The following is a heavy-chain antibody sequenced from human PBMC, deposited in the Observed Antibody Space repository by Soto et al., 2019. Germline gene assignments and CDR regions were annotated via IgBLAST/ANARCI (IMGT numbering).Heavy chain of an antibody. CDR2: IYPGDSDT. D-gene: IGHD6-19*01. CDR3: ARQISGSGWYQVGDGMDV. Sequence: EVQLVQSGAEVKKPGESLKISCKGSGYSFTSYWIGWVRQMPGKGLEWMGIIYPGDSDTRYSPSFQGQVTISADKSISTAYLQWSSLKASDTAMYYCARQISGSGWYQVGDGMDVWGQGTTVTVSS. CDR1: GYSFTSYW. V-gene: IGHV5-51*01. J-gene: IGHJ6*02.